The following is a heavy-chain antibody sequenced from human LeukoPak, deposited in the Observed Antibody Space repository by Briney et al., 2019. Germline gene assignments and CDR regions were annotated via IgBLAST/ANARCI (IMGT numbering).Heavy chain of an antibody. CDR3: ASPSGWYSDGMDV. D-gene: IGHD6-19*01. J-gene: IGHJ6*02. CDR2: IYTSGST. V-gene: IGHV4-4*07. CDR1: GGSISSYF. Sequence: SETLSLTCTVSGGSISSYFWSWIRQPAGKGLEWIGRIYTSGSTNHNASLKSRVTMSVDTSKNQFSLKLSSVTAADTAVYYCASPSGWYSDGMDVWGQGTTVTVSS.